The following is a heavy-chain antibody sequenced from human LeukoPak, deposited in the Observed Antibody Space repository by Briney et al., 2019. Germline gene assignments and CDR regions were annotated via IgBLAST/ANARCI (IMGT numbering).Heavy chain of an antibody. D-gene: IGHD6-13*01. CDR1: GFTFSDYY. CDR2: ISSSGSTI. V-gene: IGHV3-11*04. CDR3: ARGGGMRSWYDFDY. Sequence: GSLRLSCAASGFTFSDYYMSWIRQAPGKGLEWVSYISSSGSTIYYADSVKGRFTISRDNDKNSVHLQMNNLRAEDTAVYYCARGGGMRSWYDFDYWGQGILVTVSS. J-gene: IGHJ4*02.